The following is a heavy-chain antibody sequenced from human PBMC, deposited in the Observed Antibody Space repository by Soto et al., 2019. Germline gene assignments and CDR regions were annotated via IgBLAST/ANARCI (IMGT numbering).Heavy chain of an antibody. V-gene: IGHV3-13*01. Sequence: GGSLRLSCAASGFTSSSYDMHWVRQATGKGLEWVSAIGTAGDTYYPGSVKGRFTISRENAKNSLYLQMNSLRAGDTAVYYCARGKCSSSSFSFDYWGQGTLVTVSS. D-gene: IGHD6-6*01. CDR3: ARGKCSSSSFSFDY. CDR2: IGTAGDT. J-gene: IGHJ4*02. CDR1: GFTSSSYD.